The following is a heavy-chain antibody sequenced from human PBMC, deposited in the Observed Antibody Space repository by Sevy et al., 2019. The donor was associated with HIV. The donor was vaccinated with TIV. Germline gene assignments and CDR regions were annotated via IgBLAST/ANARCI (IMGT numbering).Heavy chain of an antibody. D-gene: IGHD5-12*01. CDR2: IKQDGSEK. J-gene: IGHJ3*02. Sequence: RGSLRLSCAASGFTFSSYWMSWVRQAPGKGLEWVANIKQDGSEKYYVDSVKGRFTISRDNAKNSLYLQMNGLRAEDTAVYYCARDGPVGMATLFGAFDIWGQGTMVTVSS. CDR1: GFTFSSYW. CDR3: ARDGPVGMATLFGAFDI. V-gene: IGHV3-7*03.